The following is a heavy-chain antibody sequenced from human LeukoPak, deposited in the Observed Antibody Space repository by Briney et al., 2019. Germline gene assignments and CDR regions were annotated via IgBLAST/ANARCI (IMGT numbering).Heavy chain of an antibody. V-gene: IGHV3-74*01. D-gene: IGHD6-13*01. CDR2: INPGGNKK. CDR1: GLMFNGYW. Sequence: PGGSLRLSCAASGLMFNGYWMHWFRQVPGKGLVWVSEINPGGNKKNYADSVWGRFTVSRDNAKDTVYLQMDRVSVGDTAVYYWARETVGAPGFDYWGQGTLVSVSS. CDR3: ARETVGAPGFDY. J-gene: IGHJ4*02.